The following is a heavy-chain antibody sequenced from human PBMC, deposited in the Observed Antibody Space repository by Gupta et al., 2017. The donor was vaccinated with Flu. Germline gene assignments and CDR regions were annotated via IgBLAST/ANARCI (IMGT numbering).Heavy chain of an antibody. CDR3: ARDAPYYDLWSGYPRHYYYYMDV. Sequence: MGGIIPIFGTANYAQKFQGRVTITADESTSTAYMELSSLRSEDTAVYYCARDAPYYDLWSGYPRHYYYYMDVWGKGTTVTVSS. CDR2: IIPIFGTA. V-gene: IGHV1-69*01. J-gene: IGHJ6*03. D-gene: IGHD3-3*01.